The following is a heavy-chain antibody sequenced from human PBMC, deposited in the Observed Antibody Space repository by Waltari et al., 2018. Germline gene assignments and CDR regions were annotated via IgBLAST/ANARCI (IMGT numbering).Heavy chain of an antibody. CDR2: IYYSGST. CDR1: GGSISSYY. J-gene: IGHJ4*02. Sequence: QVQLQESGPGLVKPSETLSLTCTVSGGSISSYYWSWIRQPPGKGLEWIGYIYYSGSTNYNPSLKSRVTISVDTSKNQFSLKLSSVTAADTAVYYCARGTAAAGIGYWGQGTLVTVSS. D-gene: IGHD6-13*01. CDR3: ARGTAAAGIGY. V-gene: IGHV4-59*01.